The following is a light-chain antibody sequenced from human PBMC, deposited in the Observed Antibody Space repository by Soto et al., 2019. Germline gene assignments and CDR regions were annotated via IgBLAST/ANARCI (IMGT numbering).Light chain of an antibody. Sequence: EIVMTQSPATLSVSPGERATLACRASQSVSSNFAWYQQKPGQAPRLLIYGASTRATGIPARFSGSGSGTEVSLTISSLQSEDFAVYYCQQYNNCPPWTFGQWTKVEIK. J-gene: IGKJ1*01. CDR3: QQYNNCPPWT. CDR1: QSVSSN. CDR2: GAS. V-gene: IGKV3-15*01.